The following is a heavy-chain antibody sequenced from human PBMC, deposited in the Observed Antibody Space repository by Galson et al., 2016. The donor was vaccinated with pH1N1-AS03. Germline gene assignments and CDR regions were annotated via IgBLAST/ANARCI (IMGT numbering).Heavy chain of an antibody. CDR3: AKDLHFFDSYYLDY. Sequence: SLRLSCAASGFTFNRHAMHWVRQAPGKGLEWVAIMSYDGSTKYYTDSVRDRFTLSRDNSKKTLYLHMSSLRAEDTAVYYCAKDLHFFDSYYLDYWGRGTLVIVSS. J-gene: IGHJ4*02. V-gene: IGHV3-30*18. CDR1: GFTFNRHA. D-gene: IGHD5-18*01. CDR2: MSYDGSTK.